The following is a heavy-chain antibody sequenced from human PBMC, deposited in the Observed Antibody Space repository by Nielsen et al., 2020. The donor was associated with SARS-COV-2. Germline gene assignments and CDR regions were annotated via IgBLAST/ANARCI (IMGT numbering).Heavy chain of an antibody. Sequence: PGKGLEWIGSIYYSGSTYYNPSLKSRVTISVDTSKNQFSLKLSSVTAADTAVYYCARHICSSTSCYLGEVNWFDPWGQGTLVTVSS. V-gene: IGHV4-39*01. CDR2: IYYSGST. D-gene: IGHD2-2*01. J-gene: IGHJ5*02. CDR3: ARHICSSTSCYLGEVNWFDP.